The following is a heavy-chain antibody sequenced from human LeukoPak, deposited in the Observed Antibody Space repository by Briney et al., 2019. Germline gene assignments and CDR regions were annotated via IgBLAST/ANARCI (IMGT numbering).Heavy chain of an antibody. Sequence: SETLSLTCTVSGGSISSGGYYWSWIRQHPGKGLEWIGYIYYSGSTYYNPSLKSRVTISVDTSKNQFSLKLSSVTAADTAVYYCARGSFLRYGDYSTGDYWGQGTLVTVSS. V-gene: IGHV4-31*03. CDR3: ARGSFLRYGDYSTGDY. CDR2: IYYSGST. D-gene: IGHD4-17*01. J-gene: IGHJ4*02. CDR1: GGSISSGGYY.